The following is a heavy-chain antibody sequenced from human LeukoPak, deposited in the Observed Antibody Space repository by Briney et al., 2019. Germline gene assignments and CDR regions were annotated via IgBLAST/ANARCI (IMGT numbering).Heavy chain of an antibody. CDR2: IYYSGST. J-gene: IGHJ4*02. V-gene: IGHV4-59*01. D-gene: IGHD1-7*01. Sequence: SETLSLTCTVSGGSINSYYWSWIRQPPGKGLEWIGYIYYSGSTNYNPSLKSRVTISLDTSKNQFSLKLSSVIAADTAVYYCARAPGWNYPYYFDYWGQATLVTVSS. CDR1: GGSINSYY. CDR3: ARAPGWNYPYYFDY.